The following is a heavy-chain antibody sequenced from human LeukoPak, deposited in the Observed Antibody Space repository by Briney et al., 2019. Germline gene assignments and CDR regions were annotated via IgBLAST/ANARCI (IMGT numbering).Heavy chain of an antibody. V-gene: IGHV4-30-2*01. CDR1: GGSISSGGYY. J-gene: IGHJ4*02. CDR3: ARAPGAFYGDPGRYFDY. CDR2: IYHSGST. D-gene: IGHD4-17*01. Sequence: SETLSLTCTVSGGSISSGGYYWSWIRQPPGKGLEWIGYIYHSGSTYYNPSLKSRVTISVDRSKNQFSLKLSSVTAADTAVYYCARAPGAFYGDPGRYFDYWGQGTLVTVSS.